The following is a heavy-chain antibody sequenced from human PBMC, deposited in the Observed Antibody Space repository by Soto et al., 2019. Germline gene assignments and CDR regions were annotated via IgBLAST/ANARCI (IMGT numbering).Heavy chain of an antibody. V-gene: IGHV3-73*02. CDR2: IRSKANSYAT. D-gene: IGHD3-3*02. CDR1: GFTFSGSA. Sequence: EVQLVECGGGLVQPGGSLKLSCAASGFTFSGSAMHWVRQASGKGLEWVGRIRSKANSYATAYAASVKGRFTISRDDSKNTAYLQMNSLKTEDTAVYYCTRPAQFSQLEDWFDPWGQGTLVTVSS. CDR3: TRPAQFSQLEDWFDP. J-gene: IGHJ5*02.